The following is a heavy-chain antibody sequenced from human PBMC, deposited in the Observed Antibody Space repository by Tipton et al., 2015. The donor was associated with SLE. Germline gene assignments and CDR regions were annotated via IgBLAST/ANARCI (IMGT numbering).Heavy chain of an antibody. Sequence: QLVQSGAEVKKPGASVKVSCKASGYTFTGHYMHWVRQAPGQGLEWMGWINPKSGDTDYAQMFQGRVSLTRDTSISTSYLELSRLRSDDTAVYYCARGRQLGPMGWFDPWGQGTLVTVSS. J-gene: IGHJ5*02. D-gene: IGHD6-6*01. CDR2: INPKSGDT. CDR1: GYTFTGHY. V-gene: IGHV1-2*02. CDR3: ARGRQLGPMGWFDP.